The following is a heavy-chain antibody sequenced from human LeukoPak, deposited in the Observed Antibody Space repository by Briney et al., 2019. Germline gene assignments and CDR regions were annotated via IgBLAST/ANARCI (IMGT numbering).Heavy chain of an antibody. J-gene: IGHJ4*02. CDR2: ISYDGSNK. D-gene: IGHD2-2*01. V-gene: IGHV3-30*18. Sequence: GGSLRLSCAASGFTFSSYGMHWVRQAPGKGLEWMAVISYDGSNKYYADSVKGRFTISGDNSKNTLYLQMNSLRAEDTAVYYCAKDWAVVVPAAIFDYWGQGTLVTVSS. CDR1: GFTFSSYG. CDR3: AKDWAVVVPAAIFDY.